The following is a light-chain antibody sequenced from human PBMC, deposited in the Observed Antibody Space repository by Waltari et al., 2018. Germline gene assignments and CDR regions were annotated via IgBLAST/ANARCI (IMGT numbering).Light chain of an antibody. CDR3: QLADSTVTYV. V-gene: IGLV3-25*03. Sequence: SHELTQPPSVSVSPGQTATITCSGETWSKQYVYWYQHKPGQAPVLLIYKDTERPSGIPDRFSGSSSGTSVTLTISGVQAEDEADYYCQLADSTVTYVFGPGTKVIVL. J-gene: IGLJ1*01. CDR1: TWSKQY. CDR2: KDT.